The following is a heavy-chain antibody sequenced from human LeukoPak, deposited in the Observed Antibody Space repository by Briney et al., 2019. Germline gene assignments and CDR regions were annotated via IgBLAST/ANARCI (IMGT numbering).Heavy chain of an antibody. CDR2: ISGRSSTI. V-gene: IGHV3-48*01. Sequence: PGGSLRLSCAASAFTFRYYSMNWVRQAPGKGLEWISYISGRSSTIYYADSVRGRFTISRYNAKNSMYLQMNSLRAEDTAVYYSARDRLPSGSYFFDYWGQGTLVTVSS. J-gene: IGHJ4*02. D-gene: IGHD1-26*01. CDR3: ARDRLPSGSYFFDY. CDR1: AFTFRYYS.